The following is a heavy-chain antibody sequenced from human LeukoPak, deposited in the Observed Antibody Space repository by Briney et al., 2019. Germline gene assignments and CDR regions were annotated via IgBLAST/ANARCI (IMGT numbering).Heavy chain of an antibody. V-gene: IGHV4-34*01. J-gene: IGHJ5*02. CDR1: GGSISSYY. CDR3: ARITGYSSGWYGRANWFDP. D-gene: IGHD6-19*01. CDR2: INHSGST. Sequence: SETLSLTCTVSGGSISSYYWSWIRQPPGKGLEWIGEINHSGSTNYNPSLKSRVTISVDTSKNQFSLKLSSVTAADTAVYYCARITGYSSGWYGRANWFDPWGQGTLVTVSS.